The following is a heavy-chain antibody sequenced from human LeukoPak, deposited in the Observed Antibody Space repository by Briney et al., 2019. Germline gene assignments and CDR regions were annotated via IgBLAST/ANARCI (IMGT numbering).Heavy chain of an antibody. CDR3: ARQIEAYQLLSGLFDA. D-gene: IGHD2-2*01. CDR1: GYSFTTYW. Sequence: GESLKISCKGSGYSFTTYWIGWVRQMPGKGLEWMGIIYPRDSDTKYSPSFQDQVTMSVDKSISTAYVQWSSLKASDTAIFCARQIEAYQLLSGLFDAWGQGTQLTVSS. CDR2: IYPRDSDT. J-gene: IGHJ5*02. V-gene: IGHV5-51*01.